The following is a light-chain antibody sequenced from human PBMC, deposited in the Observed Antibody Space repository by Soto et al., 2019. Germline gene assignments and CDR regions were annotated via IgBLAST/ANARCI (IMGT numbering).Light chain of an antibody. CDR1: SSDVGAFNY. Sequence: QSVLTQPASVSGSPGQSISISCIGTSSDVGAFNYVSWYQRHPGKAPQLIIYDVTSRPSGVSNRFSASKSGNTASLTISGLQAEDEADYYCSSYTTRNTEVFGTGTKVTVL. CDR2: DVT. J-gene: IGLJ1*01. V-gene: IGLV2-14*03. CDR3: SSYTTRNTEV.